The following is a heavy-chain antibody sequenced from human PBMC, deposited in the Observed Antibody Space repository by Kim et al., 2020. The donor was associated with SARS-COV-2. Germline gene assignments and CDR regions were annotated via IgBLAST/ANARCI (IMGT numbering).Heavy chain of an antibody. J-gene: IGHJ4*02. CDR1: GGSISSSSYY. D-gene: IGHD3-10*01. CDR3: ARSITMVRGVIGV. CDR2: IYYSGST. Sequence: SETLSLTCTVSGGSISSSSYYWGWIRQPPGKGLEWIGSIYYSGSTYYNPSLKSRVTISVDTSKNQFSLKLSSVTAADTAVYYCARSITMVRGVIGVWGQGTLVTVSS. V-gene: IGHV4-39*07.